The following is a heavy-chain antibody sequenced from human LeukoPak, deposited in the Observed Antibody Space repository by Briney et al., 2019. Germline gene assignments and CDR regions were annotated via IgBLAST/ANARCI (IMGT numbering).Heavy chain of an antibody. D-gene: IGHD3-3*01. V-gene: IGHV1-8*03. CDR3: ARGPLPAAYYDFWSGYYPYNWFDP. CDR1: GYTFTSYD. J-gene: IGHJ5*02. CDR2: MNPNSGNT. Sequence: GASVKVSCKASGYTFTSYDINWVRQATGQGLEWMGWMNPNSGNTGYAQKFQGRVTITRNTSISTAYMELSSLRSEDTAVYYCARGPLPAAYYDFWSGYYPYNWFDPWGQGTLVTVSS.